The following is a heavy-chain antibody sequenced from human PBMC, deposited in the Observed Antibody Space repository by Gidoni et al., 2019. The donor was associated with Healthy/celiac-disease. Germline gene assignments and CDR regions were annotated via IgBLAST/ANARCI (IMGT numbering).Heavy chain of an antibody. V-gene: IGHV4-34*01. CDR1: GVSFSGYY. Sequence: QVQLQPWGAGLFKPSETLSLPCAVYGVSFSGYYGSWIRQPPGKGLEWIGEINHSGSTNYNPSLKSRVTISVDKSKNQCSLKLSAVTAADTAVYYCARGTYYYDSSGYYYDDWGQGTLVTVSS. CDR3: ARGTYYYDSSGYYYDD. D-gene: IGHD3-22*01. CDR2: INHSGST. J-gene: IGHJ4*02.